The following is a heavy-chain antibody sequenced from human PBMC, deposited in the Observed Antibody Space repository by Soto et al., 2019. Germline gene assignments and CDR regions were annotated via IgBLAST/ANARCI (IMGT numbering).Heavy chain of an antibody. Sequence: SETLSITCTDSGGSISSSSSYWGWIRQPPGKGLEWIGSIYYSGSTYYNPSLKSRVNILQDTSKNQFSLNLTSMTAADTAVYYCARLGSPDHLMRGHFHSWGQGTLVTVSS. CDR3: ARLGSPDHLMRGHFHS. V-gene: IGHV4-39*01. D-gene: IGHD3-16*01. CDR2: IYYSGST. J-gene: IGHJ4*02. CDR1: GGSISSSSSY.